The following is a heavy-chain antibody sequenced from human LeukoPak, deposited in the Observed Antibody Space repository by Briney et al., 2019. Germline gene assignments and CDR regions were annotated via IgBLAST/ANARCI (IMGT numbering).Heavy chain of an antibody. D-gene: IGHD4-17*01. J-gene: IGHJ4*02. CDR2: ISGSGDST. CDR3: AKVKIDDYGHFDY. Sequence: GGSLRLSCAASGFTFSSFALSWVRQAPGKGLEWVSSISGSGDSTYYMESVKGRFTISRDNSKNTLYLQMNSLRAEDTAVYYCAKVKIDDYGHFDYWGQGTLVTVSS. V-gene: IGHV3-23*01. CDR1: GFTFSSFA.